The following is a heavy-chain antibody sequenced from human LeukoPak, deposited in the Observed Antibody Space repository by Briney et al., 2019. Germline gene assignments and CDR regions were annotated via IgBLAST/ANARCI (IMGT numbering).Heavy chain of an antibody. CDR1: GFTFSRYG. J-gene: IGHJ4*02. Sequence: GGSLRLSCAASGFTFSRYGMHWVRQAPGKGLEWVAVISYDGSNKYYADSVKGRFTISRDNSKNTLYLQMNSLRAEDTAVYYCARVLDEFLPPDYWGQGTLVTVSS. CDR2: ISYDGSNK. V-gene: IGHV3-30*03. D-gene: IGHD3-10*01. CDR3: ARVLDEFLPPDY.